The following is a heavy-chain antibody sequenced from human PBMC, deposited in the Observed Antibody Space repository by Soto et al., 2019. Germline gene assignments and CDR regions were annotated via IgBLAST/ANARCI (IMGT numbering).Heavy chain of an antibody. V-gene: IGHV3-23*01. Sequence: EVQLLESGVGLVQPGGSLRLSCAASGFTFSSYAMSWVRQAPGKGLEWVSAISGSGGSTYYADSVKGRFTISRDNSKNTLYLQMNSLRAEDTAVYYCAKVPGGYGDYFDYWGQGTLVTVSS. CDR2: ISGSGGST. CDR1: GFTFSSYA. CDR3: AKVPGGYGDYFDY. J-gene: IGHJ4*02. D-gene: IGHD4-17*01.